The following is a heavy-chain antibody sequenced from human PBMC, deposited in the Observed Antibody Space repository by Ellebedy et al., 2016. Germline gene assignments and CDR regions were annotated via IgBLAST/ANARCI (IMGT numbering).Heavy chain of an antibody. Sequence: GESLKISXVASGFAFRNFFMTWVRQAPGGGLEWVSTISGGGDITVSADSVKGRFTISRDIPKNTVYLQMNRLRAEDTAVYYCRQGHYANYWGQGTLVTVSS. J-gene: IGHJ4*02. D-gene: IGHD4-17*01. CDR3: RQGHYANY. CDR1: GFAFRNFF. V-gene: IGHV3-23*01. CDR2: ISGGGDIT.